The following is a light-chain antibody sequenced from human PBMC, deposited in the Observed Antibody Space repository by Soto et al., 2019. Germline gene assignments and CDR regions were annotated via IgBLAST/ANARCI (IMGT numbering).Light chain of an antibody. Sequence: EVALTQSPGTLSLSPGERATLSCRAGQAVPTNFDWYPLRRGQPPRPLIYDISTRDTGVQARFTRSGSGAAFTLTISGLQSEDVALGFCQQYNNWTFSCGPGTRLEI. V-gene: IGKV3-15*01. CDR2: DIS. CDR3: QQYNNWTFS. J-gene: IGKJ5*01. CDR1: QAVPTN.